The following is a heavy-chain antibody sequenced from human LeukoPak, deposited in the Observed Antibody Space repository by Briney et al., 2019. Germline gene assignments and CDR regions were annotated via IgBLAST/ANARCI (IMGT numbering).Heavy chain of an antibody. V-gene: IGHV4-34*01. Sequence: SETLSLTCAVYGGSFSGYYWSWIRQPPGKGLEWIGEINHSGSTNYNPSLKSRVTISVDTSKNQFSLKLSSVTAADTAVYYCARVDCSGGSCYPGALMDVWGQGTTVTVSS. J-gene: IGHJ6*02. CDR3: ARVDCSGGSCYPGALMDV. CDR2: INHSGST. D-gene: IGHD2-15*01. CDR1: GGSFSGYY.